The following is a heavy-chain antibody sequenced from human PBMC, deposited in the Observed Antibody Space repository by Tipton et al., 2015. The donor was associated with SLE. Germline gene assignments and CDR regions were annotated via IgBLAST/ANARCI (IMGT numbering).Heavy chain of an antibody. CDR2: IHDSGRT. J-gene: IGHJ4*02. Sequence: GLVKPSETLSLTCTVSGASISTYYWSWIRQSPGKGLEWIGYIHDSGRTNSNPSLKSRITMSLDTSKKQFSLKLSSVTAADTAVYYCARLQGLSESFGIDHWGQGTLVTVSS. CDR1: GASISTYY. D-gene: IGHD3-10*01. V-gene: IGHV4-59*08. CDR3: ARLQGLSESFGIDH.